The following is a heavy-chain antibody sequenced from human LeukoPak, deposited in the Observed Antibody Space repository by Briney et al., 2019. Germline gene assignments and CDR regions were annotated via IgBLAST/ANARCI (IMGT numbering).Heavy chain of an antibody. J-gene: IGHJ4*02. D-gene: IGHD5-12*01. V-gene: IGHV5-51*01. CDR2: IYPGDSDT. Sequence: GESLKISCKGFGYSFSSYWIAWVRQMPGKGLEWMGIIYPGDSDTRYSPSFQGQVTISADKSISTAYLQWNSLKASDTAMYYCARHRGLREMDFDYWGQGTLVTVSS. CDR3: ARHRGLREMDFDY. CDR1: GYSFSSYW.